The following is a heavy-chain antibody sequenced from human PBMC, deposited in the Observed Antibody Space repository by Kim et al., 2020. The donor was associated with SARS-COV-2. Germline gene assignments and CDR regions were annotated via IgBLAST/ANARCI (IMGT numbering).Heavy chain of an antibody. D-gene: IGHD2-8*01. CDR2: FHSSGST. Sequence: SETLSLTCSVSGASVSSGSSYWSWIRQPPGKGLEWIGYFHSSGSTFYNPSLKSRVTISLDTSNNQFSLGLNSVTAADTAVYYCAGPNRWSDPWGQGTLVT. V-gene: IGHV4-61*01. CDR3: AGPNRWSDP. J-gene: IGHJ5*02. CDR1: GASVSSGSSY.